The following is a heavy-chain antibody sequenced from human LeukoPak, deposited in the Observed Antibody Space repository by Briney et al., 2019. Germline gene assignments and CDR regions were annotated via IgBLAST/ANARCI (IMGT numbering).Heavy chain of an antibody. CDR1: GFTFTTYS. CDR3: ARGLYDCSSTSCYFGFDP. D-gene: IGHD2-2*01. J-gene: IGHJ5*02. Sequence: GGSLRLSCAASGFTFTTYSMNWVRQAPGKGLEWVSYISSSSTTIYYADSVKGRFTISRDNAKNSLYLQMNSLRAEDTAVYYCARGLYDCSSTSCYFGFDPWGQGTLVTVSS. CDR2: ISSSSTTI. V-gene: IGHV3-48*01.